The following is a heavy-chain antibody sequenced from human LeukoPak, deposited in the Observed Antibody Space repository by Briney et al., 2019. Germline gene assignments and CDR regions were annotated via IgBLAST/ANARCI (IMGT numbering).Heavy chain of an antibody. V-gene: IGHV3-53*01. J-gene: IGHJ4*02. CDR1: GLIVSSSY. Sequence: GGSLRLSCAASGLIVSSSYMSWVRQAPGKGLEWVSVIYSGGSTYYADSVKGRFTISRDNSKNTLYLQMNSLRGEDTAVYYCARVAFRSSAYISGIEYWGQGTLVTVSS. D-gene: IGHD1-14*01. CDR3: ARVAFRSSAYISGIEY. CDR2: IYSGGST.